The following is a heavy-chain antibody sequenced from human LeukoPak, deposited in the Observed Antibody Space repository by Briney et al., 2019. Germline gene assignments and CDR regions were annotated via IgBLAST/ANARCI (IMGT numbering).Heavy chain of an antibody. D-gene: IGHD2-2*01. J-gene: IGHJ5*02. CDR3: ACRDLTSTWSYP. CDR1: GSSFSSYW. V-gene: IGHV5-51*01. CDR2: IYPGDSRT. Sequence: GESLKISCKGTGSSFSSYWIGWVRQLPGKGMEWMRVIYPGDSRTRYNPSLQGEVTISVDKSINTAYLEWVSLKASDTAMYYCACRDLTSTWSYPWGQGTLVTVSS.